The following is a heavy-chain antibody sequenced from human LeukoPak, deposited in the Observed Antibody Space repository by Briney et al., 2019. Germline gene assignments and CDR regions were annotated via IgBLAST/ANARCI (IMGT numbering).Heavy chain of an antibody. CDR2: ICYDGSNK. J-gene: IGHJ4*02. CDR1: GFTFTNYC. CDR3: ATARGASRRWSIDY. D-gene: IGHD2-15*01. Sequence: PGRSLKLSCAASGFTFTNYCMHWVRQAPGKGLEWVSRICYDGSNKYYADSVKGRFTISRDNSKNTLFLQMNSLRAEDTAVYYCATARGASRRWSIDYWGQGTLVTVSS. V-gene: IGHV3-33*01.